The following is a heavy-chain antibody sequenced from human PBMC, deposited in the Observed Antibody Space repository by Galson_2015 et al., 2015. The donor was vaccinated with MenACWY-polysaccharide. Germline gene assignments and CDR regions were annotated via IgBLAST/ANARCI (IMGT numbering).Heavy chain of an antibody. Sequence: SVKVSCKASGGTFSSYAISWVRQAPGQGLEWMGGIIPIFGTANYAQKFQGRVTITADKSTSTAYMELSSLRSEDTAVYYCARDPGPPGYCSSTSCPEHYCYYYMDVWGKGTTVTVSS. CDR3: ARDPGPPGYCSSTSCPEHYCYYYMDV. V-gene: IGHV1-69*06. J-gene: IGHJ6*03. CDR1: GGTFSSYA. CDR2: IIPIFGTA. D-gene: IGHD2-2*01.